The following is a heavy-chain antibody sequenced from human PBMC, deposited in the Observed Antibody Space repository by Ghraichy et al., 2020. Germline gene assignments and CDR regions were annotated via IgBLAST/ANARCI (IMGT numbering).Heavy chain of an antibody. J-gene: IGHJ6*02. CDR1: GGSFSGYY. CDR2: INHSGGS. CDR3: ARATIRDALDV. V-gene: IGHV4-34*01. Sequence: SETLSLTCAVYGGSFSGYYWTWIRQPPGTGLEWIGEINHSGGSNYNPSLKSRVTMSVDTSKNQFSLNLSSVTAADTAVYYCARATIRDALDVWGQGTTVTVSS. D-gene: IGHD5-12*01.